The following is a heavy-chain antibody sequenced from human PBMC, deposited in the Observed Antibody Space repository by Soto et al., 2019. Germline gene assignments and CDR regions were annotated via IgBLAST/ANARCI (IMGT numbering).Heavy chain of an antibody. D-gene: IGHD2-15*01. V-gene: IGHV4-59*01. J-gene: IGHJ5*01. CDR1: GGSISPYY. CDR2: IYYSGST. Sequence: SETLSLTCTVSGGSISPYYWSWIRQTPGKGLEWIAYIYYSGSTNYNPSLKSRVTISVDTSKNQCSLKLSSVTAADTAVYYCARGRYCLTGRCFPNWFDSWGQGTLVTVSS. CDR3: ARGRYCLTGRCFPNWFDS.